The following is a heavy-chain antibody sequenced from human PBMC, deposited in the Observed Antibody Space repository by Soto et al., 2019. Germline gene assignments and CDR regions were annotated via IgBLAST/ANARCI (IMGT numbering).Heavy chain of an antibody. J-gene: IGHJ5*02. Sequence: SETLSLTCTVSGGSISSYYWSWIRQPPGKGLEWIGYIYYSGSTNYNPSLKSRVTISVDTSKNQFSLKLSSVTAADTAVYYCARVGDDSSGYYPTQDWFDPWGQGTLVTVSS. CDR1: GGSISSYY. CDR2: IYYSGST. CDR3: ARVGDDSSGYYPTQDWFDP. D-gene: IGHD3-22*01. V-gene: IGHV4-59*01.